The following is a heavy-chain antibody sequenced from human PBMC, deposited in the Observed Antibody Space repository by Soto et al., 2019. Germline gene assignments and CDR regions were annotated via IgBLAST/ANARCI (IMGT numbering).Heavy chain of an antibody. CDR2: IKSDGSST. Sequence: PGGSLRLSCAASGFTFSNYWMHWVRQAPGKGLVWVSRIKSDGSSTNYADSVKGRFTSSRDNAKNTLYLQLNSLRVEDTAVYNCARCNNGMDGWGQVTTVTVAS. CDR1: GFTFSNYW. V-gene: IGHV3-74*01. J-gene: IGHJ6*02. CDR3: ARCNNGMDG.